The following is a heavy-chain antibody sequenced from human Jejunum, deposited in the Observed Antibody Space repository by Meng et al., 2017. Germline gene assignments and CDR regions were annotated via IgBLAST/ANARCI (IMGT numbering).Heavy chain of an antibody. Sequence: QVQLQESGPGLVKPSGTLSLTCTVSGGSISNWWSWVRQPPGKGLEWIGDIYHSGTTNYNPSLQSRVTISVDKSENQFSLKLRSVTAADTAVYYCARVQGDFYDNDAYYSYLAYWGPGALVTVSS. CDR1: GGSISNW. V-gene: IGHV4-4*02. CDR2: IYHSGTT. D-gene: IGHD3-22*01. J-gene: IGHJ4*02. CDR3: ARVQGDFYDNDAYYSYLAY.